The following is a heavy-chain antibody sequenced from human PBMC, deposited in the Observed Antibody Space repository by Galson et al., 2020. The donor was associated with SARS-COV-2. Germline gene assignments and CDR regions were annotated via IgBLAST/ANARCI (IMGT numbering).Heavy chain of an antibody. V-gene: IGHV4-59*01. D-gene: IGHD3-22*01. Sequence: SETLSLTCTVSGGSISSYYWSWIRQPPGKGLEWIGYIYYSGSTNYNPSLKSRVTISVDTSKNQFSLKLSSVTAADTAVYYCARVSYYDSSGYYPIFDYWGQGTLVTVSS. CDR2: IYYSGST. CDR1: GGSISSYY. CDR3: ARVSYYDSSGYYPIFDY. J-gene: IGHJ4*02.